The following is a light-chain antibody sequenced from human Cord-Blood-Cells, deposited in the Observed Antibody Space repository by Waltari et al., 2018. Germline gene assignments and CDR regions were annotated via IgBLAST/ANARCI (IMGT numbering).Light chain of an antibody. CDR3: AAWDDSLSGWV. Sequence: QSVLTQPPSASGTPGQRVTISCSGSSPNIGSNYVSWYQQLPGTAPKLLIYRNTQRPSGSPYRSSAAKSGTSASLASSGLLSEDEADYYCAAWDDSLSGWVFGGGTKLTVL. V-gene: IGLV1-47*01. J-gene: IGLJ3*02. CDR2: RNT. CDR1: SPNIGSNY.